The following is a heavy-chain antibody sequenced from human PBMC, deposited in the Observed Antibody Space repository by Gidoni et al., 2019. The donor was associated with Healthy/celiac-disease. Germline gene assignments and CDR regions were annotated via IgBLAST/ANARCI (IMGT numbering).Heavy chain of an antibody. Sequence: QVQLQESGPGLVKPSQTLSLTCTVSGGSISSGGYYWSWIRQHPGKGLEWIGYIYYSGSTYYNPSLKSRVTISVDTSKNQFSLKLSSVTAADTAVYYCARDHVVVPTRPVGWFDPWGQGTLVTVSS. V-gene: IGHV4-31*03. D-gene: IGHD2-2*01. CDR3: ARDHVVVPTRPVGWFDP. CDR1: GGSISSGGYY. J-gene: IGHJ5*02. CDR2: IYYSGST.